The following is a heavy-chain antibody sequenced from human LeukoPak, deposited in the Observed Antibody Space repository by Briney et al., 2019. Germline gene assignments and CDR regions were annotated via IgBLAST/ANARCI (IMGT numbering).Heavy chain of an antibody. CDR2: ISAYNGNT. CDR3: ARDTYSSSWYGGVYYYYYMDV. D-gene: IGHD6-13*01. CDR1: GYTFTSYG. Sequence: ASVKVSCKASGYTFTSYGISWVRQAPGQGLEWMGWISAYNGNTNYAQKLQGRVTMTTDTSTSTAYMELRSLRSDDTAVYYCARDTYSSSWYGGVYYYYYMDVWGKGTTVTISS. V-gene: IGHV1-18*01. J-gene: IGHJ6*03.